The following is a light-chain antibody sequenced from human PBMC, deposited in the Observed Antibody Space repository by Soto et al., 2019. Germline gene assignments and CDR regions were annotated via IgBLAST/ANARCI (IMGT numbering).Light chain of an antibody. V-gene: IGKV3-15*01. J-gene: IGKJ1*01. CDR2: SAS. Sequence: ETVMTQSLVPLSVSPGERATLSCRASQSVASNLAWYQQQPGQAPRLLIYSASTRATGIPARFSGSGSGTEFTLTISSLQSEDFAVYYCQQYHDWPPSTFGQGTKVDIK. CDR1: QSVASN. CDR3: QQYHDWPPST.